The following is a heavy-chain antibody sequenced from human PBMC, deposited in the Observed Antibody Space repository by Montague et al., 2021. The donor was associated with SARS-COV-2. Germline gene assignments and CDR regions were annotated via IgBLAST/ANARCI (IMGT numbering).Heavy chain of an antibody. D-gene: IGHD3-22*01. CDR3: ARLTYYYDSSGSYYFDY. Sequence: SLRLSCAASGFTFSSYSMNWVRQAPGKGLEWVSSISSSSSYIYYADSVKGRFTISRDNAKNSLYLQMNSLRAEDTAVYYCARLTYYYDSSGSYYFDYWGQGTLVTVSS. CDR2: ISSSSSYI. V-gene: IGHV3-21*01. CDR1: GFTFSSYS. J-gene: IGHJ4*02.